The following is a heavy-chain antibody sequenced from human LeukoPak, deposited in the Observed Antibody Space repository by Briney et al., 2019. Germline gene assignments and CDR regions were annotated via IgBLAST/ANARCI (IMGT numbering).Heavy chain of an antibody. CDR3: ARGRGEFTPDC. V-gene: IGHV3-33*01. Sequence: GGSLRLSCAASGFTFSSYGMHWVRQAPGKGLEWVAVIWYDGSNKYYADSVKGRFTISRDNSKNTLYLQMNSLRAEDTAVYYCARGRGEFTPDCWGQGTLVTVSS. CDR1: GFTFSSYG. J-gene: IGHJ4*02. D-gene: IGHD3-10*01. CDR2: IWYDGSNK.